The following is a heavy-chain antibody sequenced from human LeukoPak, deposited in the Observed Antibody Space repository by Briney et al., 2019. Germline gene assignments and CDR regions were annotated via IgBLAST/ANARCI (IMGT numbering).Heavy chain of an antibody. D-gene: IGHD6-19*01. V-gene: IGHV3-9*01. CDR3: AKGQWLAGFDY. Sequence: GRSLRLSCAASGFTFDDYATHWVRQAPGKGLEWVSGISWNSGSIGYADSVKGRFTISRDNAKNSLYLQMNSLRAEDTALYYCAKGQWLAGFDYWGQGTLVTVSS. CDR1: GFTFDDYA. CDR2: ISWNSGSI. J-gene: IGHJ4*02.